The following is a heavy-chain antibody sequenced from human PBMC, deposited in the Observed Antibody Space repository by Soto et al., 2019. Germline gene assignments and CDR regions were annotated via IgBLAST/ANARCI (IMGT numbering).Heavy chain of an antibody. J-gene: IGHJ6*02. Sequence: SESLSLTCAVYGGSFSGYYWSWIRQPPGKGLEWIGEINNSGSTNYNPSLKSRVTISVDTSKTQFYLKLSSVTAADTAVYYCARGGCLYCSGGSCYFHYYYYYGMDVWGQGTTVTVSS. CDR3: ARGGCLYCSGGSCYFHYYYYYGMDV. CDR1: GGSFSGYY. D-gene: IGHD2-15*01. V-gene: IGHV4-34*01. CDR2: INNSGST.